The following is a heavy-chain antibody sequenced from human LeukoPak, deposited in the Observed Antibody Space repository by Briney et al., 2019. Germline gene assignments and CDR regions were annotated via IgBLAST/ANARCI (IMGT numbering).Heavy chain of an antibody. CDR2: IHNSGGT. CDR3: ARDFTKTASPDAFDF. Sequence: SETLSLTCTVSGDSINNGGYHWTWIRQHPGKGLEWIGYIHNSGGTAYNPSLRSRVSISLDTSLNQFSLTLHSVTAADTAVYYCARDFTKTASPDAFDFWGQGTLVAVSS. CDR1: GDSINNGGYH. J-gene: IGHJ3*01. D-gene: IGHD1-1*01. V-gene: IGHV4-31*03.